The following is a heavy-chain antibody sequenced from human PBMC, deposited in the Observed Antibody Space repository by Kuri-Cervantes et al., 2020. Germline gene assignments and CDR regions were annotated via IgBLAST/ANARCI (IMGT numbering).Heavy chain of an antibody. CDR3: ARVRGAARLEVFDT. V-gene: IGHV3-66*01. D-gene: IGHD6-6*01. CDR1: GFTVSSNY. CDR2: IYSGGST. J-gene: IGHJ5*02. Sequence: GESLKISCAASGFTVSSNYMSWVRQAPGKGLEWVSVIYSGGSTYYADSVKGRFTISRDNSKNTLYLQMNSLRAEDTAVYYCARVRGAARLEVFDTWGQGTLVTVSS.